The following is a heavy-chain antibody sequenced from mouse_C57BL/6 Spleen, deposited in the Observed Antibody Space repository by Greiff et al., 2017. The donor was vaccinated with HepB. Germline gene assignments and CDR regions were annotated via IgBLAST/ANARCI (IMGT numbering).Heavy chain of an antibody. CDR1: GFTFSDYG. CDR3: ASPNWYFDV. J-gene: IGHJ1*03. V-gene: IGHV5-17*01. CDR2: ISSGSSTI. Sequence: EVKLMESGGGLVKPGGSLKLSCAASGFTFSDYGMHWVRQAPEKGLEWVAYISSGSSTIYYADTVKGRFPISRDNAKNTLFLQMTSLRSEDTAMYYCASPNWYFDVWGTGTTVTVSS.